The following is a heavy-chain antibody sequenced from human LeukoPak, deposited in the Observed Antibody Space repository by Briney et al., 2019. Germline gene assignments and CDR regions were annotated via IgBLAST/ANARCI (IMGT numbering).Heavy chain of an antibody. D-gene: IGHD3-10*01. CDR1: GSTLTKIS. CDR2: FGPQVGET. V-gene: IGHV1-24*01. CDR3: ATGAMVYEY. Sequence: ASVKVSCKVSGSTLTKISIDWVRQAPGKGFECMGTFGPQVGETIHAQKLQGRLKMTADTSTDTAYMEMISLQSEDTAVYYCATGAMVYEYWGQGTLVTVSS. J-gene: IGHJ4*02.